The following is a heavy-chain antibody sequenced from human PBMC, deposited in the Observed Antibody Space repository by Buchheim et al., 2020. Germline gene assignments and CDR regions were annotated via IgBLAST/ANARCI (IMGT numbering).Heavy chain of an antibody. Sequence: QVQLVESGGDVVQPGRSLRLSCAASQFTFSSYAMNWVRQAPAKGLEWVAVMSYDGGSTKYAESVKGRFTISRDNSKNTLYLEMNSLRDEDTAVYYCATATRSGVSTKYANDYWGQGTL. CDR1: QFTFSSYA. CDR2: MSYDGGST. D-gene: IGHD5/OR15-5a*01. V-gene: IGHV3-30*04. CDR3: ATATRSGVSTKYANDY. J-gene: IGHJ4*02.